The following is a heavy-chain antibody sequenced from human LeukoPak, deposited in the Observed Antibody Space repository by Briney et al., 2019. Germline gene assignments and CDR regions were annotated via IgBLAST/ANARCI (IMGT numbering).Heavy chain of an antibody. D-gene: IGHD3-9*01. J-gene: IGHJ4*02. CDR2: IYSGGST. V-gene: IGHV3-53*01. Sequence: GGSLRLSCAASGFTVSSNYMSWVRQAPGKGLEWVSVIYSGGSTYYADSVEGRFTISRDNSKNTLYLQMNSLRAEDTAVYYCARVSRTWLDYWGQGTLVTVSS. CDR1: GFTVSSNY. CDR3: ARVSRTWLDY.